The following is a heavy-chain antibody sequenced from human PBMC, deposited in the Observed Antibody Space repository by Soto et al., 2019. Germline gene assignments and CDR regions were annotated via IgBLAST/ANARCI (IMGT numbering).Heavy chain of an antibody. CDR1: GGSIRSGGYY. CDR3: ARVDTASNWFDP. V-gene: IGHV4-31*03. D-gene: IGHD5-18*01. CDR2: MYFSGNT. Sequence: QVQLQESGPGLVKPSQTLSLTCTVSGGSIRSGGYYWSWIRQHPGKGLEWIGYMYFSGNTYYNPSLKSRVTISVDTSKNRCSLKLRSVTAADTAVYYCARVDTASNWFDPCGQGTLVTVSS. J-gene: IGHJ5*02.